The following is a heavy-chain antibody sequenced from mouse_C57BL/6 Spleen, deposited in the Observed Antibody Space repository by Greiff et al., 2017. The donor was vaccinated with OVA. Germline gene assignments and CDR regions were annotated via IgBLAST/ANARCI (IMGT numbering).Heavy chain of an antibody. J-gene: IGHJ4*01. V-gene: IGHV1-19*01. CDR2: INPYNGGT. CDR3: AREENNDRAMDY. D-gene: IGHD3-2*01. Sequence: EVQLQQSGPVLVKPGASVKMSCKASGYTFTDYYMNWVKQSHGKSLEWIGVINPYNGGTSYNQKFKGKATLTVDKSSSTAYMELNSLTSEDSAVYYCAREENNDRAMDYWGQGTSVTVSS. CDR1: GYTFTDYY.